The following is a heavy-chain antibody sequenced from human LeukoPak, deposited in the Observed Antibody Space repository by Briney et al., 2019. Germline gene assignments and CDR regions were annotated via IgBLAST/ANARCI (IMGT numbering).Heavy chain of an antibody. D-gene: IGHD2-15*01. CDR3: ARGTGHCSGGSCYFRWFDP. CDR2: ISTSSSSI. CDR1: GFTFSSYG. Sequence: GGSLRLSCAASGFTFSSYGMNWVRQAPGKGLEWVSYISTSSSSIYYADSVKGRLTISRDNAKNSLYLQMNSLRAEDTAVYYCARGTGHCSGGSCYFRWFDPWGQGTLVTVSS. J-gene: IGHJ5*02. V-gene: IGHV3-48*01.